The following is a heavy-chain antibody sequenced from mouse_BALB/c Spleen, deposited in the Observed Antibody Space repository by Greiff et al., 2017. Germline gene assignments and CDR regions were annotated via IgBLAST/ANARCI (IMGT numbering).Heavy chain of an antibody. CDR1: GFTFSSYT. V-gene: IGHV5-12-2*01. CDR2: ISNGGGST. CDR3: ARHGGLRQGSYYAMDY. Sequence: EVKLVESGGGLVQPGGSLKLSCAASGFTFSSYTMSWVRQTPEKRLEWVAYISNGGGSTYYPDTVKGRFTISRDNAKNTLYLQMSSLKSEDTAMYYCARHGGLRQGSYYAMDYWGQGTSVTVSS. J-gene: IGHJ4*01. D-gene: IGHD2-4*01.